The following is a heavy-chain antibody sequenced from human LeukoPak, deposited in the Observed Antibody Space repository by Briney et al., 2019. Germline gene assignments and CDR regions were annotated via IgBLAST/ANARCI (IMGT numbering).Heavy chain of an antibody. CDR1: GGSISSGGYY. CDR2: IYYSGST. D-gene: IGHD6-13*01. CDR3: ARGSSRLSIDY. V-gene: IGHV4-31*03. J-gene: IGHJ4*02. Sequence: SETLSLTCTVSGGSISSGGYYWSWIRQHPGKGVEWIGYIYYSGSTYYNPSLKSRVTISVDTSKNQFSLKLSSVTAADTAVYYCARGSSRLSIDYRGQGTLVTVSS.